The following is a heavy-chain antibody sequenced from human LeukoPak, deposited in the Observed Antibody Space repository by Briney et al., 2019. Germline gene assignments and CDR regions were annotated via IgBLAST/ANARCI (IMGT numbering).Heavy chain of an antibody. CDR2: MNPYSGNT. CDR1: GYTFTSYA. V-gene: IGHV1-8*03. J-gene: IGHJ5*02. Sequence: GASVKVSCKASGYTFTSYAINWVRQATGQGLEWMGRMNPYSGNTGYAQKFQGRVTITRNTSISTAYMELSSLRSEDTAVYYCARKLGYCSSTSCYYWFDPWGQGTLVTVSS. CDR3: ARKLGYCSSTSCYYWFDP. D-gene: IGHD2-2*01.